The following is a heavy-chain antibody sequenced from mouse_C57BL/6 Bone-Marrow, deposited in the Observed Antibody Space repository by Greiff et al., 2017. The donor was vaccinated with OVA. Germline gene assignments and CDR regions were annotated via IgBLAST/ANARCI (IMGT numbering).Heavy chain of an antibody. CDR2: IYPGSGNT. CDR1: GYSFTSYY. CDR3: ASPYGNYFDY. J-gene: IGHJ2*01. Sequence: QVQLKQSGPELVKPGASVKISCKASGYSFTSYYIHWVKQRPGQGLEWIGWIYPGSGNTKYNEKFKGKATLTADTSSSTAYMQLSSLTSEDSAVYYCASPYGNYFDYWGQGTTLTVSS. D-gene: IGHD2-1*01. V-gene: IGHV1-66*01.